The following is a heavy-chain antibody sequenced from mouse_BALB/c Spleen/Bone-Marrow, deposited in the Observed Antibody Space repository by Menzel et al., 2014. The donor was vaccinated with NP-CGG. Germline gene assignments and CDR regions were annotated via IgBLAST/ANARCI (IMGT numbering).Heavy chain of an antibody. J-gene: IGHJ2*01. CDR1: GYTFTDYY. V-gene: IGHV1-26*01. CDR2: INPNTDGT. D-gene: IGHD3-3*01. Sequence: VQLKESGPELVKPGTSAKMSCKASGYTFTDYYMMWVRQSHGKSLEWIGHINPNTDGTFYNQKFKGKATLTVDKSSSTAYMQLNSLTSEDSAVYYCARSRYFDNWGQGTTLTVSS. CDR3: ARSRYFDN.